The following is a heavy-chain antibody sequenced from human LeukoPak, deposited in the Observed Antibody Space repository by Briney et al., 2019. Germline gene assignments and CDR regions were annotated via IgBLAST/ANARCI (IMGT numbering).Heavy chain of an antibody. V-gene: IGHV3-74*01. CDR1: GLTLSTYW. J-gene: IGHJ4*02. CDR2: ISPDGTIT. CDR3: ATPWSY. Sequence: GGSLRLSCAASGLTLSTYWMHWVRQGPGKGLVWVSYISPDGTITRYADSVKGRFTISRDNAKNTLYLQMNSLRAEDTAVYYCATPWSYWGQGTLVTVSS. D-gene: IGHD3-3*01.